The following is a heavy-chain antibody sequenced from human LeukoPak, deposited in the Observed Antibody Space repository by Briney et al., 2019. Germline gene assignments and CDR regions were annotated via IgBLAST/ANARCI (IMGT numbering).Heavy chain of an antibody. CDR3: ARATYDSSAVDAFDI. D-gene: IGHD3-22*01. CDR2: ISSSGSTI. V-gene: IGHV3-11*01. J-gene: IGHJ3*02. CDR1: GFTFSDYY. Sequence: RGSLRLSCAASGFTFSDYYMSWIRQAPGKGLEWVSYISSSGSTIYYADSVKGRFTISRDNAKNSLYLQMNSLRAEDTAVYYCARATYDSSAVDAFDIWGQGTMVTVSP.